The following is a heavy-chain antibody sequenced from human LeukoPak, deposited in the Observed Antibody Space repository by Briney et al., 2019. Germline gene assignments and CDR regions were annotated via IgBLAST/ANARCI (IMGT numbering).Heavy chain of an antibody. Sequence: GGSLRLSCAASGFTFSSYAMSWVRQAPGKGLEWVSAISGSGGSTYYADSVKGRFTISRDNSKNTLFLQMNSLRAEDTAVYYCAKDDDSSGYYYPMDYFDYWGRGTLVTVSS. CDR2: ISGSGGST. CDR3: AKDDDSSGYYYPMDYFDY. J-gene: IGHJ4*02. V-gene: IGHV3-23*01. CDR1: GFTFSSYA. D-gene: IGHD3-22*01.